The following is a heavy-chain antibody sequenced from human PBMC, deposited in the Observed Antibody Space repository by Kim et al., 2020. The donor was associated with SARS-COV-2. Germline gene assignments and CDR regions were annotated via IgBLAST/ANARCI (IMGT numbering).Heavy chain of an antibody. CDR2: ISSSSSYI. CDR3: ARDSSSWYVYDY. J-gene: IGHJ4*02. D-gene: IGHD6-13*01. V-gene: IGHV3-21*01. Sequence: GGSLRLSCAASGFTFSSYSMNWVRQAPGKGLEWVSSISSSSSYIYYADSVKGRFTISRDNAKNSLYLQMNSLRAEDTAVYYRARDSSSWYVYDYWGQGTLVTVSS. CDR1: GFTFSSYS.